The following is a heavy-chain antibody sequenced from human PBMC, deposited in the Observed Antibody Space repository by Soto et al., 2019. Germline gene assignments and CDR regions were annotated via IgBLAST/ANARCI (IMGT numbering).Heavy chain of an antibody. CDR1: GYPFSSIG. Sequence: GASVKVSCKASGYPFSSIGISWVRQAPGQGLEWMGWISPYNRNTYYAQRLQGRVTMTTDTSTSTAYMELRSLGFDDTAVYFCARDLDGSGNYYNDYWGQGTLVTVSS. J-gene: IGHJ4*02. CDR3: ARDLDGSGNYYNDY. D-gene: IGHD3-10*01. V-gene: IGHV1-18*01. CDR2: ISPYNRNT.